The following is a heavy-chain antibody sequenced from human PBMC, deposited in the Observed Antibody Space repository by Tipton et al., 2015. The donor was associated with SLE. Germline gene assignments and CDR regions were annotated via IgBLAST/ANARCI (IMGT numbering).Heavy chain of an antibody. D-gene: IGHD6-13*01. Sequence: SLRLSCAASGFTFSSYSMNWVRQAPGKGLEWVSYISSSRSTIYYADSVKGRFTISRDNAKNSLYLQMNSLRAEDTAVYYCAAGAAGSYWGQGTLVTVSS. V-gene: IGHV3-48*01. CDR2: ISSSRSTI. J-gene: IGHJ4*02. CDR3: AAGAAGSY. CDR1: GFTFSSYS.